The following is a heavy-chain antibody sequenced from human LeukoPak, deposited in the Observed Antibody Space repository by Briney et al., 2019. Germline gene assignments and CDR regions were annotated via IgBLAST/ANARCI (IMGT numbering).Heavy chain of an antibody. CDR1: GYTFTSYY. Sequence: GASVKVSCKASGYTFTSYYMHWVRQAPGQGLEWMGIINPSGGSTSYAQKFQGRVTMTRDTSTSTVYMELSSLRSEDTAVYYCARDSTPIVVVVAAKGHFQHWGQGTLVTVSS. D-gene: IGHD2-15*01. V-gene: IGHV1-46*01. J-gene: IGHJ1*01. CDR3: ARDSTPIVVVVAAKGHFQH. CDR2: INPSGGST.